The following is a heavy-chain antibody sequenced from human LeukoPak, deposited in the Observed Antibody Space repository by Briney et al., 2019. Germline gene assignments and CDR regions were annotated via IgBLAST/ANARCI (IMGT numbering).Heavy chain of an antibody. CDR1: GGSISSGGYY. D-gene: IGHD3-22*01. CDR3: ARVGYYYGDFDY. J-gene: IGHJ4*02. V-gene: IGHV4-30-2*01. CDR2: IYHSGST. Sequence: SETLSLTCTVSGGSISSGGYYWSWIRQPPGKGLEWIGYIYHSGSTYYNPSLKSRVTISVDTSKNQFSLKLSSVTAADTAVYYCARVGYYYGDFDYWGQGTLVTVSS.